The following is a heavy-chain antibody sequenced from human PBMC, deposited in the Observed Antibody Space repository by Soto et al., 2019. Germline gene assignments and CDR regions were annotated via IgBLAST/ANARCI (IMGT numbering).Heavy chain of an antibody. CDR1: GGSISSSSYY. Sequence: SETLSLTCTVSGGSISSSSYYWGWIRQPPGKGLEWIGSIYYSGSTYYNPSLKSRVTISVDTSKNQFSLKLSSVTAADTAVYYCARLGDPYYYYMDVWGKGTTVTVSS. CDR2: IYYSGST. J-gene: IGHJ6*03. V-gene: IGHV4-39*01. CDR3: ARLGDPYYYYMDV.